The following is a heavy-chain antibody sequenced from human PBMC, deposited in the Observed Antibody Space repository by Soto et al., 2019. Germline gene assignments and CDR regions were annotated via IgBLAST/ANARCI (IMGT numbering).Heavy chain of an antibody. D-gene: IGHD3-16*02. J-gene: IGHJ4*02. V-gene: IGHV4-61*01. CDR3: ARDLSVSGSYRFDY. Sequence: KASETLSLTCTVSGGSVSSGRYYWSWIRQPPGKGLEWIGYIYYSGSTNYNPSLKSRVTISVDTSKNQFSLKLSSVTAADTAVYYCARDLSVSGSYRFDYWGQGTLVTVSS. CDR1: GGSVSSGRYY. CDR2: IYYSGST.